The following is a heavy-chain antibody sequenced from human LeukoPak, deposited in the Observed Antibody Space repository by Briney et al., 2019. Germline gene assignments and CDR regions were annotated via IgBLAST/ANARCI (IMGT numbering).Heavy chain of an antibody. Sequence: GVSLRLSCAASGFTFSSYAMSWVRQAPGKGLEWVSAISGSGGSTYYADSVKGRFTISRDNSKNTLYLQMNSLRAEDTAVYYCAKALTQWLVVGNFDYWGQGTLVTVSS. D-gene: IGHD6-19*01. CDR1: GFTFSSYA. V-gene: IGHV3-23*01. CDR2: ISGSGGST. J-gene: IGHJ4*02. CDR3: AKALTQWLVVGNFDY.